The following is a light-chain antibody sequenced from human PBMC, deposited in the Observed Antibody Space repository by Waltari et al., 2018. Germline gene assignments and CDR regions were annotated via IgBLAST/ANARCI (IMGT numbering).Light chain of an antibody. Sequence: QSALTQPASVSGSPGQSITISCTGTSSDVGGYNYLSCYQHQPGKAPKLIIYEVSNRPSGVSNRFSGSKSGNTASLTISGLQAEDEGDYYCTSYTSSSISHVLFGGGTKLSVL. CDR3: TSYTSSSISHVL. CDR1: SSDVGGYNY. V-gene: IGLV2-14*01. J-gene: IGLJ2*01. CDR2: EVS.